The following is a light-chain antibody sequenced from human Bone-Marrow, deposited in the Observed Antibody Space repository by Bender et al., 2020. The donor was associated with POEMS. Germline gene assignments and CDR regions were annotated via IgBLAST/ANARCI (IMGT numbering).Light chain of an antibody. V-gene: IGLV1-51*01. CDR3: SAWDTSLTGVV. J-gene: IGLJ3*02. Sequence: QSVLTQPPSASGTPGQRVTISCSGSSSNIGSTFVSWYQQFPGTAPKLLIYDNNKRPSGIPDRFSGSKSGTSATLGITGLQTGDEAEYFCSAWDTSLTGVVFGGGTKLTVL. CDR1: SSNIGSTF. CDR2: DNN.